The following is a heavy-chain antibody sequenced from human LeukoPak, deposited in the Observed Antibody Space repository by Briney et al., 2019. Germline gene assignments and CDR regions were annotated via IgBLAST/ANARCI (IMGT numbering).Heavy chain of an antibody. CDR1: GFTFSSYW. CDR2: IKQDGSEK. Sequence: GGSLRLSCAASGFTFSSYWRSWVRQAPGKGLEWVANIKQDGSEKYYVDSVKGRLTISSDNAKNSMYLQMNSLRAEDTAVYYCARDDGSGHNDAFDIWGQGTMVTVSS. CDR3: ARDDGSGHNDAFDI. V-gene: IGHV3-7*01. D-gene: IGHD3-22*01. J-gene: IGHJ3*02.